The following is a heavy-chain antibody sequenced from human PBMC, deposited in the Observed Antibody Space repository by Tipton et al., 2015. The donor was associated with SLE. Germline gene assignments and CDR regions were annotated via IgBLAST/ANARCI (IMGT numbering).Heavy chain of an antibody. D-gene: IGHD1-26*01. CDR1: GGSISSYY. Sequence: TLSLTCTVSGGSISSYYWSWIRQPAGKGLEWIGRIYTSGSTNYNPSLKSRVTISVDTSKNQFSLKLSSVTAADTAVYYCARRIVGATTGWFDPWGQGTLVTVSS. CDR2: IYTSGST. J-gene: IGHJ5*02. V-gene: IGHV4-4*07. CDR3: ARRIVGATTGWFDP.